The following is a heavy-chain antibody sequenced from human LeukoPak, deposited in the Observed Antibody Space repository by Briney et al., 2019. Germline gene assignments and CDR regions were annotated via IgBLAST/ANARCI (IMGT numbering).Heavy chain of an antibody. D-gene: IGHD3-22*01. V-gene: IGHV3-30*04. CDR3: TRGAPRVVAFDH. CDR2: LSSDGITQ. CDR1: GFILTSYA. J-gene: IGHJ4*02. Sequence: GGSLRLSCVASGFILTSYAMHWVRQAPGKGLEWVTILSSDGITQNYADSVRGRFTISRDDSKKTLYLQMNSLRREDTAIHYCTRGAPRVVAFDHWGQGALVTVSS.